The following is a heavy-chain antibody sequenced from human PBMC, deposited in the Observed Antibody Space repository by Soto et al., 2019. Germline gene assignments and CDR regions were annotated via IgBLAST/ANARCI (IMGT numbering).Heavy chain of an antibody. J-gene: IGHJ5*02. D-gene: IGHD1-1*01. Sequence: LRLSCAASGFTFSNYFMHWVRQVPGEGLVWVSRMSGDGKTISYADSVKGRFTISRDNAKNTLYLQMNSLRVEDTAVYYCARIYVPGIAGFDPWGQGTLVTVSS. CDR2: MSGDGKTI. CDR3: ARIYVPGIAGFDP. V-gene: IGHV3-74*01. CDR1: GFTFSNYF.